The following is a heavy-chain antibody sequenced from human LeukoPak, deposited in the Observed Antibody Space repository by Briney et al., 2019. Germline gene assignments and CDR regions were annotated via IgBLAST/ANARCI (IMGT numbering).Heavy chain of an antibody. Sequence: GSLRLSCAASGFPFISYAMHWVRQAPGKGLEWVAVISYDGSNKYYADSVKGRFTISRDNSKNTLYLQMNSLRAEDTAVYYCARSGGGDWGQGTLVTVSS. CDR3: ARSGGGD. D-gene: IGHD3-10*01. CDR1: GFPFISYA. J-gene: IGHJ4*02. CDR2: ISYDGSNK. V-gene: IGHV3-30-3*01.